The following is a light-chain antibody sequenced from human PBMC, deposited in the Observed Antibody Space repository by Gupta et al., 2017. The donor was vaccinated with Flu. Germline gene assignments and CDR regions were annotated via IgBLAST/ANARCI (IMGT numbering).Light chain of an antibody. CDR2: EVS. Sequence: TSTAAGTNSEVGGDNCVYWYQEHAGKAPKLMIFEVSKWAAGVSNRLSGSKSGNTASRTIYGLQAEDEADYYCGSYASSSNGVFGAGTKFTVL. J-gene: IGLJ1*01. CDR1: NSEVGGDNC. CDR3: GSYASSSNGV. V-gene: IGLV2-14*01.